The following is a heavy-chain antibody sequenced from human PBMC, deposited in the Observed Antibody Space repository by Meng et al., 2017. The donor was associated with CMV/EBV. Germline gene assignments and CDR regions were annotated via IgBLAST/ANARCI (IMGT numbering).Heavy chain of an antibody. Sequence: GESLKISCAASGFTFSSYSMNWVRQAPGKGLEWVAFIRYDGSNKYYADSVKGRFTISRDNSKNTLYLQMNSLRAEDTAVYYCAKDLGGHRGYYYDSSGPLPGDYWGQGTLVTVSS. J-gene: IGHJ4*02. CDR2: IRYDGSNK. D-gene: IGHD3-22*01. CDR3: AKDLGGHRGYYYDSSGPLPGDY. V-gene: IGHV3-30*02. CDR1: GFTFSSYS.